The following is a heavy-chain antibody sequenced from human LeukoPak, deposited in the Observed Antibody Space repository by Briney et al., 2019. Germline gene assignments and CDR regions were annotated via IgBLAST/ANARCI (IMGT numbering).Heavy chain of an antibody. CDR2: INPSGGST. V-gene: IGHV1-46*01. J-gene: IGHJ6*02. D-gene: IGHD6-19*01. CDR1: GYTFTGYY. Sequence: GASVKVSCKASGYTFTGYYMHWVRQAPGQGLEWMGIINPSGGSTSYAQKFQGRVTMTRDTSTSTVYMELSSLRSEDTAVYYCAREAGTGASYYYGMDVWGQGTTVTVSS. CDR3: AREAGTGASYYYGMDV.